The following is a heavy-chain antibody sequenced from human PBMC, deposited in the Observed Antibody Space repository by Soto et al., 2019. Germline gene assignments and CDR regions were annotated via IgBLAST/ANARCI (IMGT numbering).Heavy chain of an antibody. CDR2: ISWNDDR. CDR1: GFSLSTSGLG. CDR3: ALNTPHYDFWEKNFFDP. Sequence: GSGPTLVNPTQTLTLTCSFSGFSLSTSGLGVGWIRQPPGKALEWLALISWNDDRHYSPSLRSRLTITKDTSKNQVVLTMTNMDPVDTATYYCALNTPHYDFWEKNFFDPWGQGTLVTVSS. J-gene: IGHJ5*02. D-gene: IGHD3-3*01. V-gene: IGHV2-5*01.